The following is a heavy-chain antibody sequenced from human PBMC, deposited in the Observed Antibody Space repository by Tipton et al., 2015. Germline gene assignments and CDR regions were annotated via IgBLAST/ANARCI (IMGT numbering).Heavy chain of an antibody. Sequence: SLRLSCAASGFISSSYDMSWVRQAPGKGLEWVSGISGSGDSTYYADFVKGRFTISRDNSQNTLYLQMNSLRADDTAVYYCAKDQTGGRITMVRGATGFGMDVWGQGTTVTVSS. CDR2: ISGSGDST. J-gene: IGHJ6*02. V-gene: IGHV3-23*01. CDR1: GFISSSYD. CDR3: AKDQTGGRITMVRGATGFGMDV. D-gene: IGHD3-10*01.